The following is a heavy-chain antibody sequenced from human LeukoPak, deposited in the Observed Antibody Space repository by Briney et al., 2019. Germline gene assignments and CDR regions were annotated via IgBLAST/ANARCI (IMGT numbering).Heavy chain of an antibody. D-gene: IGHD6-19*01. CDR2: IDGDGVNI. V-gene: IGHV3-43*02. Sequence: SGGSLRLSCAASGFIFDDFAMHWVRQTPEKGLEWVSFIDGDGVNIYYADSVKGRFTISRDNTKNSLYLQMDSVRTEDTALYYCAKDILGTGWSPFDSWGRGTLVPVSS. CDR3: AKDILGTGWSPFDS. CDR1: GFIFDDFA. J-gene: IGHJ4*02.